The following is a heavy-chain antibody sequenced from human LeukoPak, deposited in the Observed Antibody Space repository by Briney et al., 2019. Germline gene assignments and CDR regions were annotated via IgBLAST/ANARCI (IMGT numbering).Heavy chain of an antibody. CDR2: ISSNSNI. D-gene: IGHD3-10*01. Sequence: PGGSLRLSCAASGFTFSSYSMNWVRQAPGKGLEWVSSISSNSNIYYADSVKGRFTISRDNAKNSLYLQMNSLRAEDTALYYCARDRPYYGSGSYFYYYMDVWGKGTTVTVSS. CDR3: ARDRPYYGSGSYFYYYMDV. J-gene: IGHJ6*03. V-gene: IGHV3-21*04. CDR1: GFTFSSYS.